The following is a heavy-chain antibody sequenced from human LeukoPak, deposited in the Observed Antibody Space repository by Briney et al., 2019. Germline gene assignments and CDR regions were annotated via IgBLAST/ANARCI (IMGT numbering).Heavy chain of an antibody. D-gene: IGHD5-18*01. Sequence: GASVKVSRKASGYTFTTYDINWVRQATGQGLEWMGWMNPNSGNTGYAQKFQGRVTMTRNTSISTASMELSGLRSEDTAVYFCARRNTAMVAGLDYWGQGSLVTVSS. J-gene: IGHJ4*02. CDR2: MNPNSGNT. CDR1: GYTFTTYD. CDR3: ARRNTAMVAGLDY. V-gene: IGHV1-8*01.